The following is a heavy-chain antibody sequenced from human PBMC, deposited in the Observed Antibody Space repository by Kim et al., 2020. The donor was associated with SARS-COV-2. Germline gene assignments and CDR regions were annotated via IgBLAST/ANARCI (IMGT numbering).Heavy chain of an antibody. CDR2: IYYSGST. Sequence: SETLSLTCTVSGGSISSYYWSWIRQPPGKGLEWIGYIYYSGSTNYNPSLKSRVTISVDTSKNQFSLKLSSVTAADTAVYYCARVRSSSWYGFYFDYWGQG. V-gene: IGHV4-59*13. D-gene: IGHD6-13*01. CDR1: GGSISSYY. CDR3: ARVRSSSWYGFYFDY. J-gene: IGHJ4*02.